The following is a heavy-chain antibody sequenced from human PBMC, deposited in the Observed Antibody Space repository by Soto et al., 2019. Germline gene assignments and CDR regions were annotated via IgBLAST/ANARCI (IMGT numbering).Heavy chain of an antibody. D-gene: IGHD6-6*01. V-gene: IGHV4-4*08. CDR1: GGSISRYY. CDR3: ARERPDGARLDP. J-gene: IGHJ5*02. CDR2: MYNTGRT. Sequence: PSETLSLTCTVSGGSISRYYWSWIRQPPGKGLEWIGYMYNTGRTVYNPSSKSRVTISVDTSKNQFSLKLSSVTAADTAVYYCARERPDGARLDPWGQGTLVTVSS.